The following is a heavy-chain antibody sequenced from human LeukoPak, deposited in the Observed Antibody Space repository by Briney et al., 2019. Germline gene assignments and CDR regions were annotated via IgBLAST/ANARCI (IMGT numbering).Heavy chain of an antibody. Sequence: GGSLRLSCAASGFTFSSYAMHWVRQAPGKGLEYVSAISNSGGSTYYANSVKGRFTISRDNSKNTLSLQMGSLRAEDKAVYYCARGDSGSHLDYWGQGSLVTVSS. CDR1: GFTFSSYA. CDR3: ARGDSGSHLDY. CDR2: ISNSGGST. D-gene: IGHD1-26*01. V-gene: IGHV3-64*01. J-gene: IGHJ4*02.